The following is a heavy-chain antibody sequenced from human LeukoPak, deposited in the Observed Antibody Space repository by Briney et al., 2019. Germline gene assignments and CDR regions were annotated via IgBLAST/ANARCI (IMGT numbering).Heavy chain of an antibody. D-gene: IGHD6-6*01. Sequence: SETLSLTCTGSGGSIRSSYWSWIRQPAGKGLEWIGPIYTSGTTSYNPSLKSRVSISVDKSKNQLSLKVSSVTAADTAVYYCARLGYSSSSTGYYYYMDVWGKGTTVTVSS. CDR2: IYTSGTT. CDR3: ARLGYSSSSTGYYYYMDV. CDR1: GGSIRSSY. V-gene: IGHV4-4*07. J-gene: IGHJ6*03.